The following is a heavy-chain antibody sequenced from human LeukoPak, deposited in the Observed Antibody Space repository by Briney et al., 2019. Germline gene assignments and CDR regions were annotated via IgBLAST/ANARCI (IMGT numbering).Heavy chain of an antibody. D-gene: IGHD3-10*01. CDR1: GGPITNDNW. CDR3: ARHRNYYGSGSYYNWFDP. CDR2: NHHTGRT. J-gene: IGHJ5*02. Sequence: PSGTLSLTCVVSGGPITNDNWWNCVRQPPGKGLEWLGENHHTGRTSYNPSLKSRVTISVDTSKNQFSLKLSSVTAADTAVYYCARHRNYYGSGSYYNWFDPWGQGTLVTVSS. V-gene: IGHV4-4*02.